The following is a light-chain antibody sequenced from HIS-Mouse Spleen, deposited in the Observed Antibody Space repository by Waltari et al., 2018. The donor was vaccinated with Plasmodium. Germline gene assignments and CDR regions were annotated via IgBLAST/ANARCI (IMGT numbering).Light chain of an antibody. CDR1: SSNIGNNY. CDR2: DNN. Sequence: QSVLTQPPSVSAAPGQKVTIPCSGSSSNIGNNYVHWYQQLPGTAPKPLIYDNNKRPSGIPDRFSGSKSGTSATLGITGLQTGDEADYYCGTWDSSLSAGVVFGGGTKLTVL. CDR3: GTWDSSLSAGVV. V-gene: IGLV1-51*01. J-gene: IGLJ2*01.